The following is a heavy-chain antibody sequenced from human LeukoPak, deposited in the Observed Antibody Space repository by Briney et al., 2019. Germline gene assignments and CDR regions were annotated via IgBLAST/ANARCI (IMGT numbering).Heavy chain of an antibody. J-gene: IGHJ4*02. V-gene: IGHV4-59*01. Sequence: SETLSLTCAVSGGSISTYYWSWIRQPPGKGLEWIGYIYYSGSTNYNPSLKSRITISVDTSKNQFSLMLSSVTTADTAMYYCARYATSSGYFDYWGQGTLVIVSS. CDR1: GGSISTYY. D-gene: IGHD2-2*01. CDR3: ARYATSSGYFDY. CDR2: IYYSGST.